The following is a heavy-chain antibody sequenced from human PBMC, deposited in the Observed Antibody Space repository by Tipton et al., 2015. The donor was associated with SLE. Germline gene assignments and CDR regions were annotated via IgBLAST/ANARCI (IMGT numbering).Heavy chain of an antibody. CDR1: GFTFSSYA. J-gene: IGHJ6*03. V-gene: IGHV3-23*01. CDR2: ISGSGGST. Sequence: SLRLSCAASGFTFSSYAMSWVRQAPGKGLEWVSAISGSGGSTYYADSVKGRFTISRDNSKNTLYLQMNSLRAEDTAVYYCAKDRQYSLGYMDVWGKGTTVTVSS. D-gene: IGHD2-21*01. CDR3: AKDRQYSLGYMDV.